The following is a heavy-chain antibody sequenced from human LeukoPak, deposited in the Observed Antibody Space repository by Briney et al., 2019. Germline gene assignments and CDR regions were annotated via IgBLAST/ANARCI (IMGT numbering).Heavy chain of an antibody. CDR1: GFTFSSYS. V-gene: IGHV3-21*01. D-gene: IGHD6-13*01. CDR3: ARSPNIAAGTRGNFGY. CDR2: ISSSSSYT. Sequence: GGSLRLSCAASGFTFSSYSMNWVRQAPGKGLEWVSSISSSSSYTYYADSVKGRFTISRDNAKNSLYLQMNSLRAEDTAVYYCARSPNIAAGTRGNFGYWGQGTLVTVSS. J-gene: IGHJ4*02.